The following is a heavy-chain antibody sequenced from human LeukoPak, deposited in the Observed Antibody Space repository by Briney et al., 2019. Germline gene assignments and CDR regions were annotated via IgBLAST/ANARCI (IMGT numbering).Heavy chain of an antibody. V-gene: IGHV4-39*02. J-gene: IGHJ5*02. CDR3: ARGGRNQLLINWFDP. D-gene: IGHD2-2*01. CDR1: GGSISSSSYY. Sequence: SETLSLTCTVPGGSISSSSYYWGWIRQPPGKGLEWIGSFYYSGNTYYNPSLKSRVIISVDTSKNQFSLKLSSVTAADVAVYYCARGGRNQLLINWFDPWGQGTLVTVSS. CDR2: FYYSGNT.